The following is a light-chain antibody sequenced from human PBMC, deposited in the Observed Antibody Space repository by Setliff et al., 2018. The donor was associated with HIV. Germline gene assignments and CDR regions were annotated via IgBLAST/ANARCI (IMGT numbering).Light chain of an antibody. CDR2: DVS. Sequence: QSALAQPASVSGSPGQSITISCTGTSSDVGSYDYVSWYQQHPAKAPKLVIFDVSNRPSGISRRFSGSKSGNSASLTISGLQVEDEADYYCCSSTTSATLGLYVFGTGTKVTVL. CDR3: CSSTTSATLGLYV. CDR1: SSDVGSYDY. V-gene: IGLV2-14*03. J-gene: IGLJ1*01.